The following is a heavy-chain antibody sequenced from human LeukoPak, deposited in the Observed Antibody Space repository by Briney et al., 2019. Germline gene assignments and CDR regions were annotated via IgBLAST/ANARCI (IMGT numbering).Heavy chain of an antibody. D-gene: IGHD6-19*01. V-gene: IGHV4-61*05. CDR2: IYYSGST. CDR3: ARRQWRDAFDI. J-gene: IGHJ3*02. Sequence: SETLSLTCTVSGGSISSSSYYWGWIRQPPGKGLEWIGYIYYSGSTNYNPSLKSRVTISVDTSKNQFSLKLSSVTAADTAVYYCARRQWRDAFDIWGQGTMVTVSS. CDR1: GGSISSSSYY.